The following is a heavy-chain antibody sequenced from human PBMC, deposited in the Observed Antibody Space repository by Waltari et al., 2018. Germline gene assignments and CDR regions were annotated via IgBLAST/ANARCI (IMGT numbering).Heavy chain of an antibody. V-gene: IGHV3-30*18. Sequence: QVQLVESGGGVVQPGRSLRLSCAASGFTFSSYGMHWVRQVPGKELEGVAVISYDGNTEYYADSVNGRFTISRDNSKNTLYLQMNSLRAEDEAVYYCGKEYSSGWADYWGHGTLVTVSS. CDR3: GKEYSSGWADY. D-gene: IGHD6-19*01. J-gene: IGHJ4*01. CDR2: ISYDGNTE. CDR1: GFTFSSYG.